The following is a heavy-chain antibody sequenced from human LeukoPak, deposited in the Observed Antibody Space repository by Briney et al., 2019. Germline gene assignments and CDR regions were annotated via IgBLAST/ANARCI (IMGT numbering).Heavy chain of an antibody. V-gene: IGHV4-39*07. CDR2: IHYNGNT. D-gene: IGHD2-15*01. J-gene: IGHJ4*02. Sequence: SETLSLTCSASGAPISSSSYYWGWIRQPPGKGLEWVETIHYNGNTYYNPSLKSRVTILVDTPKNQFSLRLSSVTAADTAVYYWARRDIVPSPFDYWGQGTLVTVSS. CDR1: GAPISSSSYY. CDR3: ARRDIVPSPFDY.